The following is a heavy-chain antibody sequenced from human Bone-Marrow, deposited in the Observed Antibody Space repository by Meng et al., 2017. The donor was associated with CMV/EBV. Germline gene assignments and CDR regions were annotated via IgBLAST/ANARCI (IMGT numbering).Heavy chain of an antibody. J-gene: IGHJ3*02. D-gene: IGHD6-13*01. CDR1: GYTFTRYD. CDR2: IDPNSGNT. Sequence: ASVKVSCKASGYTFTRYDIIWVRQATGQGLEWMGRIDPNSGNTGYAQKFQGRVTMTRNTSKSTAYMELSSLRSEDTAVYYCARGGAAGNDAFDIWGQGTMVTVSS. V-gene: IGHV1-8*01. CDR3: ARGGAAGNDAFDI.